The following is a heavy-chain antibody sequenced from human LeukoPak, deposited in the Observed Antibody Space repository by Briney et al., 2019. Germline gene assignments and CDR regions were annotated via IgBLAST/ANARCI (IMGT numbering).Heavy chain of an antibody. J-gene: IGHJ5*02. CDR2: INHSGST. Sequence: SETLSLTCAVYGGSFSGYYWSWIRQPPGKGLEWIGEINHSGSTNYNPSLKSRVTISVDTSKNQFSLKLSSVTAADTAVYYCASLLSSSSLPGVDPWGQGTLVTVSS. CDR1: GGSFSGYY. CDR3: ASLLSSSSLPGVDP. D-gene: IGHD6-13*01. V-gene: IGHV4-34*01.